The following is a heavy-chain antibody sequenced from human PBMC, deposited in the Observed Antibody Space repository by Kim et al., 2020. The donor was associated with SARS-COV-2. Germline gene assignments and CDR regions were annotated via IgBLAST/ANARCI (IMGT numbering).Heavy chain of an antibody. CDR1: GGSISSSNW. J-gene: IGHJ6*02. CDR3: ARAPAARDYYGMDV. D-gene: IGHD6-13*01. Sequence: SETLSLTCAVSGGSISSSNWWSWVRQPPGKGVEWIGEIYHSGSTNYNPSLKSRVTISVDKSKNQFSLKLSSVTAADTAVYYCARAPAARDYYGMDVWGQGTTVTVS. V-gene: IGHV4-4*02. CDR2: IYHSGST.